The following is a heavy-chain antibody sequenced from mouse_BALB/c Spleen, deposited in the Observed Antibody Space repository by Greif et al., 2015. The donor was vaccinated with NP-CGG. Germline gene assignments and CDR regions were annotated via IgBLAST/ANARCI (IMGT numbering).Heavy chain of an antibody. J-gene: IGHJ4*01. Sequence: EVQLVESGAELVKPGASVKLSCTASGFNIKDTYMHWVKQRPEQGLEWIGRIDPANGNTKYDPKFQGKATITADTSSNTAYLQLSSLTSEGTAVYYCASHLTTVVAYYYAMDYWGQGTSVTVSS. D-gene: IGHD1-1*01. V-gene: IGHV14-3*02. CDR2: IDPANGNT. CDR1: GFNIKDTY. CDR3: ASHLTTVVAYYYAMDY.